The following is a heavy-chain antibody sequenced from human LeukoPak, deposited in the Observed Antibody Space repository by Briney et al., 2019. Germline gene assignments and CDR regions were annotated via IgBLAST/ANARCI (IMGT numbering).Heavy chain of an antibody. CDR1: GGSFSGYY. D-gene: IGHD5-24*01. J-gene: IGHJ3*02. CDR2: INHSGST. V-gene: IGHV4-34*01. CDR3: ARGNGVATTPRYAFDI. Sequence: SETLSLTCAVYGGSFSGYYWSWIRQPPGKGLEWIGEINHSGSTNYNPSLKSRVTISVDTSKNQFSLKLGSVTAADTAVYYCARGNGVATTPRYAFDIWGQGTMVTVSS.